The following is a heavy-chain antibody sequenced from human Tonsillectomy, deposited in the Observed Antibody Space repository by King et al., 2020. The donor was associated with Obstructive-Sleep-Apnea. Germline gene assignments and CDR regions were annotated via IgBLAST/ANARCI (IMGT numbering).Heavy chain of an antibody. CDR1: GYIFTAYW. CDR2: IYPGDSDT. Sequence: VQLVESGAEVKKPGESLKIACKGSGYIFTAYWIAWVRQMPGKGLEWMGMIYPGDSDTRSSPSFQGQRVTVSADKSLSTAYLQGISLKASDTATYYCARQDQPGLVTDYNYGMDVWGHGTTVTVSS. D-gene: IGHD1-14*01. CDR3: ARQDQPGLVTDYNYGMDV. J-gene: IGHJ6*02. V-gene: IGHV5-51*01.